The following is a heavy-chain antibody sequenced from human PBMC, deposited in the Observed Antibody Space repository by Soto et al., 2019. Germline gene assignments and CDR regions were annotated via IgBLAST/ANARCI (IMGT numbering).Heavy chain of an antibody. J-gene: IGHJ6*02. CDR3: AKDREGPDSGSYSRYYGMDV. V-gene: IGHV3-23*01. Sequence: EVQLLESGGGLVQPGGSLRLSCAASGFTFSSYAMSWVRQAPGKGLEWVSAISGSGGSTYYADSGKGRFTISRDNSKNTLYLQMNSLRAEDTAVYYCAKDREGPDSGSYSRYYGMDVWGQGTTVTVSS. CDR1: GFTFSSYA. D-gene: IGHD1-26*01. CDR2: ISGSGGST.